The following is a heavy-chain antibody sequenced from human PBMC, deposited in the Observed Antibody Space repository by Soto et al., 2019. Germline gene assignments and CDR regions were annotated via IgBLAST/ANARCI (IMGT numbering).Heavy chain of an antibody. CDR3: ARGPHPYFNDY. Sequence: QVQLVQSGAEVKKPGASVKVSCKASGYTFTSYDISWVRQATGQGLEWMGWMNPNNNNTGYAQKFQGRVTMTRNTSISTAYTELSSLGSEDTAVYYCARGPHPYFNDYWGQGTLVTVSS. CDR2: MNPNNNNT. D-gene: IGHD2-8*01. V-gene: IGHV1-8*01. J-gene: IGHJ4*02. CDR1: GYTFTSYD.